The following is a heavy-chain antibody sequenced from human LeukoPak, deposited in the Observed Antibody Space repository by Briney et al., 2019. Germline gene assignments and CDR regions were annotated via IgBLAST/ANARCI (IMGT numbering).Heavy chain of an antibody. V-gene: IGHV3-20*04. CDR1: GLTFDDYG. CDR2: IYWNGGST. D-gene: IGHD3-16*02. Sequence: GGSLRLSCAASGLTFDDYGMSWVRQAPGKGVEGVSGIYWNGGSTGYADSVYGRFTMSRDKAKRSRYLQMISLRAQDTGLCYCVRVRGSLFTGCIDFWGEETLDTVS. CDR3: VRVRGSLFTGCIDF. J-gene: IGHJ4*02.